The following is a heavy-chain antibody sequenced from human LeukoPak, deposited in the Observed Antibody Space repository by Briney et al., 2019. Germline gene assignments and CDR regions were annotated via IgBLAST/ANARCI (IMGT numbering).Heavy chain of an antibody. Sequence: ASVKVSCKASGYTFTSYYMHWVRQAPGQGLEWMGIINPSGGSTSYAQKFQGRVTMTRDTSTSTVYMELSSLRSEDTAVYYCAREGATNSGGGYYPSYDYWGQGTLVTVSS. CDR1: GYTFTSYY. CDR3: AREGATNSGGGYYPSYDY. CDR2: INPSGGST. D-gene: IGHD1-26*01. J-gene: IGHJ4*02. V-gene: IGHV1-46*01.